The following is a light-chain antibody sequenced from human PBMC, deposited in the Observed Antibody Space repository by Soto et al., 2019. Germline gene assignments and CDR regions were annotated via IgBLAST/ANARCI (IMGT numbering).Light chain of an antibody. Sequence: QSVLTQPRSVSGSPGQSVTISCIGTSSDVGGYNYVSWYQQHPGKAPKLMIYDVSKRPSGVPDRFSGSKSGNTASLTISGLQADDEADYYCCSYAGSYTYVFGTGTKLTVL. CDR2: DVS. CDR1: SSDVGGYNY. V-gene: IGLV2-11*01. CDR3: CSYAGSYTYV. J-gene: IGLJ1*01.